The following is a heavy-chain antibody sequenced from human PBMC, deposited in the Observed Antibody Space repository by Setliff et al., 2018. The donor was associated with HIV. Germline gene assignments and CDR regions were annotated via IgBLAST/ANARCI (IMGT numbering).Heavy chain of an antibody. CDR3: ARHWGRDLGHAFEG. D-gene: IGHD3-16*01. CDR2: ISDSGGRT. J-gene: IGHJ3*01. CDR1: GFAFSTYA. Sequence: GGSLRLSCAASGFAFSTYAMSWVRQAPGKGLEWVSAISDSGGRTDFADSVKGRFTISRDNVERYVFLEMNNLRPEDTALYYCARHWGRDLGHAFEGWGQGTMVTVSS. V-gene: IGHV3-23*01.